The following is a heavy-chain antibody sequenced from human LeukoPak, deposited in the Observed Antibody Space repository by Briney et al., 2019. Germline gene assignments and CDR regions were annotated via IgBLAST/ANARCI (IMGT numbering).Heavy chain of an antibody. Sequence: GGSLRLSCAASGFTFSSYAMSWVRQAPGKGLGWVSAISGSGGSTYYADSVKGRFTISRDNSKNTLYLQMNSLRAEDTAVYYCAKDLSTVVTLILDYWGQGTLVTVSS. CDR2: ISGSGGST. CDR3: AKDLSTVVTLILDY. V-gene: IGHV3-23*01. J-gene: IGHJ4*02. CDR1: GFTFSSYA. D-gene: IGHD4-23*01.